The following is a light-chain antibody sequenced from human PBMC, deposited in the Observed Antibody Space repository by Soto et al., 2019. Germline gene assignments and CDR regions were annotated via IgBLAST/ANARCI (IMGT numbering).Light chain of an antibody. CDR3: QQRSNWPTM. CDR1: QSVSSY. CDR2: EAS. Sequence: EIVLTQSPATLSLSPGERATLSCRASQSVSSYLAWYQQRPGQAPRLLIYEASNRATGIPARFSGSGSGTDFTLTISSLEPEDFALYYCQQRSNWPTMFGQGTKVEIK. J-gene: IGKJ1*01. V-gene: IGKV3-11*01.